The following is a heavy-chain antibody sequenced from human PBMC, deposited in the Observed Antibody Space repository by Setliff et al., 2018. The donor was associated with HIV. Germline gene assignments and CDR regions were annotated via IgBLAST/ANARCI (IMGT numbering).Heavy chain of an antibody. Sequence: ASVKVSCKASGYTFTGYYMHWVRQAPGQRLEWMGWINAGNGNTKYSQKFQGRVTITRDTSASTAYMELSSLRSEDTAVYYCASNSYYDSSGYRPSDAFDIWGQGTMVTVSS. D-gene: IGHD3-22*01. CDR3: ASNSYYDSSGYRPSDAFDI. CDR1: GYTFTGYY. J-gene: IGHJ3*02. CDR2: INAGNGNT. V-gene: IGHV1-3*01.